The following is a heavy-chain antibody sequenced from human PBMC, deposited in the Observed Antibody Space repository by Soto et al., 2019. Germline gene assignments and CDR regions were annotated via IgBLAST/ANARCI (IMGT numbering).Heavy chain of an antibody. V-gene: IGHV3-9*01. J-gene: IGHJ5*02. D-gene: IGHD2-21*02. CDR1: GFNFDDYV. Sequence: EVQLVESGGGLVQPGGSLRVSCGASGFNFDDYVMHWVRQFPGKGLEWVAGISRNGDMIGYADSVKGRFTISRDNAKNSLYLQMNSLGVDDTAVYYCTRGNCGGDCYPVVGWFDPWGQGTLVNVSA. CDR2: ISRNGDMI. CDR3: TRGNCGGDCYPVVGWFDP.